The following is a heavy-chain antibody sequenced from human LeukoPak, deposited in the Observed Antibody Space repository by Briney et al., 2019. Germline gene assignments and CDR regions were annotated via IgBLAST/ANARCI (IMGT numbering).Heavy chain of an antibody. V-gene: IGHV3-23*01. Sequence: PGGSLRLSCAASGFTFSSYAMSWVRQAPGKGLEWVSAISGSGGSTYYADSVKGRFTISRDNSKNTLYLQMNSLRAEDTAVYYCANADSSSWYVAPSWDYWGQGTLVTVSS. J-gene: IGHJ4*02. CDR1: GFTFSSYA. CDR2: ISGSGGST. D-gene: IGHD6-13*01. CDR3: ANADSSSWYVAPSWDY.